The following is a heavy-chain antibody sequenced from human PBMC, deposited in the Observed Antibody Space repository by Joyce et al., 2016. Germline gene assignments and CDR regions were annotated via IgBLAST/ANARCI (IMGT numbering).Heavy chain of an antibody. CDR1: GFSFRNAW. CDR2: VKRKSQGGTT. J-gene: IGHJ3*01. D-gene: IGHD2-2*01. CDR3: VTGLCIGTACHWDDAFDV. V-gene: IGHV3-15*01. Sequence: EVQLVESGGGLVKPGGSLRLSCAASGFSFRNAWVTWVRQGPGKGLAWVGRVKRKSQGGTTDYAAPVKGRFTISRDDSRDTAYLQMNSLKSEDTGVYFCVTGLCIGTACHWDDAFDVWGQGTMVTVSS.